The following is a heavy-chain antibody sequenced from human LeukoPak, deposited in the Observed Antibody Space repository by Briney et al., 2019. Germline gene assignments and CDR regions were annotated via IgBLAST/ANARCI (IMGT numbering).Heavy chain of an antibody. Sequence: PGGSLRLSCAASGFTFSSYEMNWVRQAPGKGLEWVSYISSSGSTIYYADSVKGRFTISRDNAKNSLYLQMNSLRAEDTAVYSCAREYYYDSSAYYFGAGGFDYWGQGTLVTVSS. D-gene: IGHD3-22*01. CDR1: GFTFSSYE. V-gene: IGHV3-48*03. CDR2: ISSSGSTI. CDR3: AREYYYDSSAYYFGAGGFDY. J-gene: IGHJ4*02.